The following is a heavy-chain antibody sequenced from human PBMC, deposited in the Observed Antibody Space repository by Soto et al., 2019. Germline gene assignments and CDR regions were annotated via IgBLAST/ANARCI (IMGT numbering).Heavy chain of an antibody. CDR3: ARDLPPHGYNYYYYYYGMDV. D-gene: IGHD5-18*01. V-gene: IGHV1-18*01. J-gene: IGHJ6*02. Sequence: ASVKVSCKASGYTFTSYGISWVRQAPGQGLEWMGWISAYNGNTNYAQKLQGRVTMTTDTSTSKAYMELRSLRSDDTAVYYCARDLPPHGYNYYYYYYGMDVWGQGTTVTVSS. CDR1: GYTFTSYG. CDR2: ISAYNGNT.